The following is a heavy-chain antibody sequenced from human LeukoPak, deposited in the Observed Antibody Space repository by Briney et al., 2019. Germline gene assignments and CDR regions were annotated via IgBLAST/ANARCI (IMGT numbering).Heavy chain of an antibody. V-gene: IGHV4-30-2*01. D-gene: IGHD2-15*01. Sequence: SETLSLTCTVSGGSITSDDYYWSWIRQPPGKGLEWIGYIYRSGSTYYNPSLKSRVTISVDRSKNQFSLKLSSVTAADTAVYYCANADRYCSGGSCPVPDAFDFWGQGTMVTVSS. CDR1: GGSITSDDYY. J-gene: IGHJ3*01. CDR3: ANADRYCSGGSCPVPDAFDF. CDR2: IYRSGST.